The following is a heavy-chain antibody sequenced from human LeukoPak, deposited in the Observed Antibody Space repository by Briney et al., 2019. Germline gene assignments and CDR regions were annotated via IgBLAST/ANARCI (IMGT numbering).Heavy chain of an antibody. V-gene: IGHV3-48*03. CDR2: ISSSGSAI. CDR3: ARAAYSSTWYSRYFDL. J-gene: IGHJ2*01. D-gene: IGHD6-13*01. CDR1: GFTFSSSE. Sequence: GGSLRLSCAASGFTFSSSEMNWVRQAPGKGLEWVSYISSSGSAIYYADSVKGRFTISRDNAKNSLYLQMNSLRTEDTAVYYCARAAYSSTWYSRYFDLWGRGTLVTVSS.